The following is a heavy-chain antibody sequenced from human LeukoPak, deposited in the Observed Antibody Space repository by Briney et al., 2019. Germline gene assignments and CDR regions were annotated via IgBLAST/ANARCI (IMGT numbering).Heavy chain of an antibody. CDR3: ARDLPKGYCSGGSCYNNWFDP. Sequence: GASVKVSCKASGYTFTSYAMHWVRQAPGQRLEWMGWINAGNGNTKYSQKFQGRVTITRDTSASTAYMGLSSLRSEDTAVYYCARDLPKGYCSGGSCYNNWFDPWGQGTLVTVSS. D-gene: IGHD2-15*01. V-gene: IGHV1-3*01. J-gene: IGHJ5*02. CDR1: GYTFTSYA. CDR2: INAGNGNT.